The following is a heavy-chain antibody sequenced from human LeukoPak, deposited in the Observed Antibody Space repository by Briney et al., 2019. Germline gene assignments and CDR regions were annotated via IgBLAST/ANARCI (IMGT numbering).Heavy chain of an antibody. CDR1: GFTFSNYW. CDR2: IKEDGSEK. D-gene: IGHD2-21*01. V-gene: IGHV3-7*01. J-gene: IGHJ4*02. CDR3: TSDNRYYY. Sequence: GGPLRLSCAASGFTFSNYWMSWVRQAPGKGLEWVANIKEDGSEKYYEDSVKGRFTISRDNAKNLVYLQMNSLRAEDTAVYYCTSDNRYYYWGQGTVVTVSS.